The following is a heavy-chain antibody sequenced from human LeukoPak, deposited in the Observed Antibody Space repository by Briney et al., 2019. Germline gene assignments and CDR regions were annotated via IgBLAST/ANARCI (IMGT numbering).Heavy chain of an antibody. CDR2: ISYDGSNK. D-gene: IGHD3-10*01. V-gene: IGHV3-30*04. J-gene: IGHJ4*02. CDR1: GFTFSSYA. CDR3: ARDCPSGISWFGYFDY. Sequence: GGSLRLSCAASGFTFSSYAMHWVRQAPGKGLEWVAVISYDGSNKYYADSVKGRFTISRDNSKNTLYLQMNSLRSDDTAVYYCARDCPSGISWFGYFDYWGQGTLVTVSS.